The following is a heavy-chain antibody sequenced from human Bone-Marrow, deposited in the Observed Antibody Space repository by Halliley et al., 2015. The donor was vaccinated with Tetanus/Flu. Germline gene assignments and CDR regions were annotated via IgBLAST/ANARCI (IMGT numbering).Heavy chain of an antibody. CDR1: GLTFEGYA. Sequence: SLRLSCAASGLTFEGYAMHWVRQAPGKGLEWVARISWTSGTIDYADSVKGRFIISRDDAKNSLYLQMNSLRVEDTALYYCAGYGNYFAGMDVWGQGTTVIVSS. CDR3: AGYGNYFAGMDV. CDR2: ISWTSGTI. V-gene: IGHV3-9*01. D-gene: IGHD4-17*01. J-gene: IGHJ6*01.